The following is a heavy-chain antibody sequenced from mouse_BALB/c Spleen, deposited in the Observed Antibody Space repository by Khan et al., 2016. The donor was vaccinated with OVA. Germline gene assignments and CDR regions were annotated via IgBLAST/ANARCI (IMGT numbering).Heavy chain of an antibody. Sequence: QMQLEESGPDLVAPSQSLSITCTVSGFSLTSYAIHWVRQPPGKGLEWLVVIWSDGSTTYNSALKSRLSISKDNSKSQVFLKINSRQTDDTAMYYCARHQFPRSMDSWGQGTSVTVSS. J-gene: IGHJ4*01. CDR2: IWSDGST. CDR1: GFSLTSYA. V-gene: IGHV2-6-2*01. CDR3: ARHQFPRSMDS.